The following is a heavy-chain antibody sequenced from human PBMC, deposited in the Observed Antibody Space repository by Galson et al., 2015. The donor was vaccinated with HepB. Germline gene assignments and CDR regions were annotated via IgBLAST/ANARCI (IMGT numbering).Heavy chain of an antibody. D-gene: IGHD3-22*01. CDR3: ARNYYDSSASSVLYLDY. CDR2: IYSGGGT. CDR1: GFTVSNNY. Sequence: SLRLSCAASGFTVSNNYMSWVRQAPGKGLEWVSFIYSGGGTAYSDSVRGRFTVSRDNFKNTVYLRMDSVRVEDTAVYYCARNYYDSSASSVLYLDYWGQGTLVTVSS. V-gene: IGHV3-53*01. J-gene: IGHJ4*02.